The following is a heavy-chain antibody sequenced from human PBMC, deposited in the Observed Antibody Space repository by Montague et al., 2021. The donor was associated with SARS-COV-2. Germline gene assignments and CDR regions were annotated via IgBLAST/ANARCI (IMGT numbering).Heavy chain of an antibody. V-gene: IGHV3-30*04. CDR2: ISYDGSNK. CDR1: GFTFSSYA. CDR3: ARDLGSYYGMDV. J-gene: IGHJ6*02. Sequence: SLRLSCAASGFTFSSYAMHWVRQDPGKGLEWVAVISYDGSNKYYADSVKGRFTISRDNSKNTLYLQMNSLRAEDTAVYYCARDLGSYYGMDVWGQGTTVTVSS.